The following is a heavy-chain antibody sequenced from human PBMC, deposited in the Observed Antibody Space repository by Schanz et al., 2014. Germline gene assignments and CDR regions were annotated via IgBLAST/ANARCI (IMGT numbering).Heavy chain of an antibody. Sequence: EVRLVESGGGLVKPGGSLRLSCAVSGLTVGDAWMTWVRQAPGKGLEWVSGISDRGDGTNYGDSVRGRFTISRDNSRNTVYLQMNNVGVDDTATYYCVKTDAGWRFDYWGQGTLVIVSS. CDR3: VKTDAGWRFDY. CDR2: ISDRGDGT. D-gene: IGHD6-19*01. CDR1: GLTVGDAW. V-gene: IGHV3-23*04. J-gene: IGHJ4*02.